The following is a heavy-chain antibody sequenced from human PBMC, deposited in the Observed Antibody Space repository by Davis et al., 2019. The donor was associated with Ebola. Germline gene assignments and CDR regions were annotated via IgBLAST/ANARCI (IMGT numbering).Heavy chain of an antibody. Sequence: HTGGSLRLSCAASGFSFSNYWIHWVRQAPGKGPVWVSRISPDGSATGFADSVKGRFSISRDNAKNTVYLQMNSLRPDDTALYYCTKDYMAVVGQGLRGYFDLWGRGTLVTVTS. V-gene: IGHV3-74*01. CDR2: ISPDGSAT. CDR3: TKDYMAVVGQGLRGYFDL. D-gene: IGHD6-19*01. J-gene: IGHJ2*01. CDR1: GFSFSNYW.